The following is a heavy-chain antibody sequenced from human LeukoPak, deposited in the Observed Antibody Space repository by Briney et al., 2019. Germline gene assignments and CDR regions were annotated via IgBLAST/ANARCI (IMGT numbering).Heavy chain of an antibody. J-gene: IGHJ5*01. D-gene: IGHD6-25*01. Sequence: KPSETLSLTCAVYGGSFSGYYWSWIRQPPGKGLEWIGEINHSGSTNYNPSLKSRVTISVDTSKNQFSLKLSSVTAADTAVYYCARVRSSGYGGGGRFFDSGGRGPLVTVPS. CDR1: GGSFSGYY. CDR2: INHSGST. V-gene: IGHV4-34*01. CDR3: ARVRSSGYGGGGRFFDS.